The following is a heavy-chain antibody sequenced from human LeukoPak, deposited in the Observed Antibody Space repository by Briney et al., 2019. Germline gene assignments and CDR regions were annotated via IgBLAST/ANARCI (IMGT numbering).Heavy chain of an antibody. CDR2: IYYSGST. CDR3: ARDRLSSGWSYYYYYYYMDV. J-gene: IGHJ6*03. D-gene: IGHD6-19*01. V-gene: IGHV4-59*12. Sequence: SETLSLTCTVSGGSISSYYWSWIRQPPGKGLEWIGYIYYSGSTNYNPSLKSRVTISVDTSKNQFSPKLSSVTAADTAVYYCARDRLSSGWSYYYYYYYMDVWGKGTTVTVSS. CDR1: GGSISSYY.